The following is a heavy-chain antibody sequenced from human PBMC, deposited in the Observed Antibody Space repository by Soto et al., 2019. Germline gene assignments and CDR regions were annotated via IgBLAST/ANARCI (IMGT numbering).Heavy chain of an antibody. V-gene: IGHV4-30-4*01. D-gene: IGHD6-19*01. CDR1: GGSISSGDYY. CDR3: ARDGHSSGWFDY. CDR2: IYYSGST. J-gene: IGHJ4*02. Sequence: SETLSLTCTVSGGSISSGDYYWSWIRQPPGKGLEWIGYIYYSGSTYYNPSLKSRVTISVDTSKNQFSLKLSSVTAADTAVYYCARDGHSSGWFDYWGQGTLVTVSS.